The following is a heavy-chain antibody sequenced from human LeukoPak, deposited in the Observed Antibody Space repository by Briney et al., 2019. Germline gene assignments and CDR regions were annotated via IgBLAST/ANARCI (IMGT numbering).Heavy chain of an antibody. CDR2: VNHGGST. CDR1: GGSFTGYS. J-gene: IGHJ5*02. D-gene: IGHD4-17*01. V-gene: IGHV4-34*01. CDR3: ARGRSNYGP. Sequence: ASETLSLTCAFYGGSFTGYSWSWIRQSPGKGLEWIGLVNHGGSTDYNPSLKSRVTISIDTSMNQFSLNLTSVSAADTAVYYCARGRSNYGPWGPGTLVTVSS.